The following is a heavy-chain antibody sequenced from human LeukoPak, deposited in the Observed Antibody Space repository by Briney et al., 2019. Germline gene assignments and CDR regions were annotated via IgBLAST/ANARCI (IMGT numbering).Heavy chain of an antibody. D-gene: IGHD5-24*01. Sequence: GGSLRLSCTASGLTFGDYAMSWFRQAPGKGLEWVGFIRSKAYGGTTEYAASVKGRFTISRDDSKSIAYLQMNSLKTEDTAVYYCTREGWLQPRDYWGQGTLVTVSS. V-gene: IGHV3-49*03. CDR2: IRSKAYGGTT. CDR1: GLTFGDYA. CDR3: TREGWLQPRDY. J-gene: IGHJ4*02.